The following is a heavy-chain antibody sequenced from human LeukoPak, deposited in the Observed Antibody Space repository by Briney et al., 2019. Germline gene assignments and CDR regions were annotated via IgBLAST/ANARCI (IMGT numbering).Heavy chain of an antibody. CDR2: LRYDGSNK. CDR1: GFTFSSYG. D-gene: IGHD5-12*01. CDR3: AKGGGYEAQYYYYYLDV. J-gene: IGHJ6*03. Sequence: GGSLRLSCAASGFTFSSYGMYWVRQAPGKGLEWVAFLRYDGSNKYYADSVKGRFTISRDNSKNTLYLQMKSLRAEDTAVYYCAKGGGYEAQYYYYYLDVWGKGTTVTISS. V-gene: IGHV3-30*02.